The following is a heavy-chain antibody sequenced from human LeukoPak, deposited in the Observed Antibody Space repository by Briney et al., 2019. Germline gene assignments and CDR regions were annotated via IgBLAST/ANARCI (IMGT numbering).Heavy chain of an antibody. CDR1: GGTFSSYA. J-gene: IGHJ6*04. CDR2: IIPILGTA. D-gene: IGHD3-10*01. Sequence: SVKVSCKASGGTFSSYAISWVRQAPGQGLEWMGGIIPILGTANYAQKFQGRVTITADKSTSTAYMELSSLRSEDTAVYYCARHITMVRGVIGSYYYYGMDVWGKGTMVTVSS. CDR3: ARHITMVRGVIGSYYYYGMDV. V-gene: IGHV1-69*06.